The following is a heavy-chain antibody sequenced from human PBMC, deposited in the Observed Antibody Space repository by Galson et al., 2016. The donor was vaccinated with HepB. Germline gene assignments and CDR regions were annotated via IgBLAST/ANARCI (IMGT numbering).Heavy chain of an antibody. J-gene: IGHJ6*02. Sequence: QSGAEVTKPGESLRISCKGSGYSFAFYWIAWVRQMPGKGLEWMGFIYPFDSHTRYSPSFQGQVTISADKSISTAYLQWSSLKASDTAMYYCARPKSSSSWYHGMDVWGQGTAVTVSS. CDR3: ARPKSSSSWYHGMDV. CDR2: IYPFDSHT. CDR1: GYSFAFYW. V-gene: IGHV5-51*01. D-gene: IGHD6-13*01.